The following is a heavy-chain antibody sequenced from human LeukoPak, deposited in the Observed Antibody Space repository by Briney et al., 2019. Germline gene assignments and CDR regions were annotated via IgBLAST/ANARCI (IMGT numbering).Heavy chain of an antibody. Sequence: PGGSLRLSCAASGFAFSTHTVTWVRLAPAPGKGLEWVSTITTSSATYYADSLKGRFTISRDNSKNTLYLQINSLRAGDTAAYYCAKNSPKPAGTYFQHCGQGTLVTVSS. CDR3: AKNSPKPAGTYFQH. J-gene: IGHJ1*01. V-gene: IGHV3-23*01. D-gene: IGHD2-2*01. CDR2: ITTSSAT. CDR1: GFAFSTHT.